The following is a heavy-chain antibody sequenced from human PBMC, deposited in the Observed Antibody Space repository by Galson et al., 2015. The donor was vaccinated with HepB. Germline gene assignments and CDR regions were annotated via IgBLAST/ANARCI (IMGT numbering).Heavy chain of an antibody. CDR2: ISSSSSYI. Sequence: SLRLSCAASGFTFSSYSMNWVRQAPGKGLEWVSSISSSSSYIYYADSVKGRFTISRDNAKNSLYLQMNSLRAEDTAVYYCARAVATITAINAFDIWGQGTMVTVSS. CDR1: GFTFSSYS. CDR3: ARAVATITAINAFDI. D-gene: IGHD5-12*01. J-gene: IGHJ3*02. V-gene: IGHV3-21*01.